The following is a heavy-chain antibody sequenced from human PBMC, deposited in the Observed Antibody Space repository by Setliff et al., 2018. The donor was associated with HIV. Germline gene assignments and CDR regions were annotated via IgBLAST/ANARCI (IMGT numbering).Heavy chain of an antibody. D-gene: IGHD3-3*01. CDR1: GFTFRNYK. J-gene: IGHJ6*02. Sequence: PGESLTISCAASGFTFRNYKFNWVRQAPGRGLEWVSSISIGSGGAIDYADSVQGRFTISRDNSKNSLYLQMNSLRVEDTAVYYCARDYLYYNLYNGSPVYGMDVWGQGTTVTVSS. V-gene: IGHV3-48*03. CDR2: ISIGSGGAI. CDR3: ARDYLYYNLYNGSPVYGMDV.